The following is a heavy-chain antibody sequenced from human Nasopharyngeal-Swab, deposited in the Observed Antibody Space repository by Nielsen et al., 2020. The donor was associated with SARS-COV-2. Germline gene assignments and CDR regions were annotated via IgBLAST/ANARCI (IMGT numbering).Heavy chain of an antibody. CDR3: AKDLSLVVITTPNY. CDR2: ISGSGGST. CDR1: GFTFSSYA. D-gene: IGHD3-22*01. V-gene: IGHV3-23*01. Sequence: GESLKISCAASGFTFSSYAMSWVRQAPGKGLEWVSAISGSGGSTYYADSVKGRFTISRDNSKNTLYLQMSSLRAEDTAVYYCAKDLSLVVITTPNYWGQGTLVTVSS. J-gene: IGHJ4*02.